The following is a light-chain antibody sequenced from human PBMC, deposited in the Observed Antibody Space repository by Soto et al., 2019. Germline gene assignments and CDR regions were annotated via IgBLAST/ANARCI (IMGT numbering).Light chain of an antibody. J-gene: IGKJ4*01. Sequence: EIVLTQSPGTLSLSPGERATLSCRASQSVSSNYLAWYQQKSGQAPRLLIYDATSRATDVPDRFSGSGSGTDFTLTISRLEPEDFAVYYCQQYGSSPGLAVGGGSKVEI. CDR1: QSVSSNY. CDR3: QQYGSSPGLA. V-gene: IGKV3-20*01. CDR2: DAT.